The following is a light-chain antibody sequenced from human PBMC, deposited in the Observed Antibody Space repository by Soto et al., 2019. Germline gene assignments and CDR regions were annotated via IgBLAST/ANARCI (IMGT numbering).Light chain of an antibody. V-gene: IGKV3-11*01. CDR3: QQRSNWTLT. Sequence: ETVMTQSPATLSVSPGERATLSCRASQGVSTNLAWCQQKPGQAPRLLIYGASTRATGIPARFSGSGSGTDFTLTISSLEPEDFAVYYCQQRSNWTLTFGGGTKVDIK. J-gene: IGKJ4*01. CDR1: QGVSTN. CDR2: GAS.